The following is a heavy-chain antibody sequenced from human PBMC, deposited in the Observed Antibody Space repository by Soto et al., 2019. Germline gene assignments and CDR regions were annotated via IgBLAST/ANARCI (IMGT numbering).Heavy chain of an antibody. V-gene: IGHV1-18*04. Sequence: QVQLVQSGAEVKKPGASVKVSCKASGYTFTSDGVSWVRQAPGQGLEWMGWISGYNGNTNYAQRFRDRVTLTTDTSTSTAYMELRSLRPADSAVYYCARDANCGGAPGCRAMDVWGQGTTITAPS. D-gene: IGHD2-21*01. CDR1: GYTFTSDG. CDR3: ARDANCGGAPGCRAMDV. CDR2: ISGYNGNT. J-gene: IGHJ6*02.